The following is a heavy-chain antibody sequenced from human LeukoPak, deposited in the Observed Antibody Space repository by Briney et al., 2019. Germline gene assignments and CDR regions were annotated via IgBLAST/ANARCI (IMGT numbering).Heavy chain of an antibody. J-gene: IGHJ4*02. CDR1: HDSIRSYY. Sequence: PSETLSLTCTVSHDSIRSYYWRWILQPPGKGLEWIGYIHYSGNTNYNPSLKSRVTISIDTSKNQFSLSLNSVTAADTAVYYCAKDLMWPGPTVFDSWGQGTLVTVSS. V-gene: IGHV4-59*01. D-gene: IGHD2-8*01. CDR2: IHYSGNT. CDR3: AKDLMWPGPTVFDS.